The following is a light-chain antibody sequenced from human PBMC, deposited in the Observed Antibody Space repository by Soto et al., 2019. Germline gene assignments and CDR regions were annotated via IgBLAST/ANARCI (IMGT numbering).Light chain of an antibody. J-gene: IGKJ5*01. CDR2: DAS. CDR1: QDIANS. CDR3: QQYNNWPPIT. Sequence: DIQMTQSPSSLSASIGDRVIVTCQASQDIANSLNWYQHRPGKAPKLLIYDASNLERGVPARFSGSGSGTDFTLTISSLQSEDFAVYYCQQYNNWPPITFGQGTRLEIK. V-gene: IGKV1-33*01.